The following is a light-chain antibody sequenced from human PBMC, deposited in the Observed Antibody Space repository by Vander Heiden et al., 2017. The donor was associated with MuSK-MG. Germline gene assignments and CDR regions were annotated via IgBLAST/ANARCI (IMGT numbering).Light chain of an antibody. CDR1: KLGDKY. CDR2: HDS. J-gene: IGLJ2*01. Sequence: SYELTQPPSVPVSPGQTASITCSGDKLGDKYACWYQQKPGQSPVLVIYHDSKRPSGIPERFSGSNSGNTATLTISGTQAMDEADYYCQAWDSSTANVVFGGGTKLTVL. CDR3: QAWDSSTANVV. V-gene: IGLV3-1*01.